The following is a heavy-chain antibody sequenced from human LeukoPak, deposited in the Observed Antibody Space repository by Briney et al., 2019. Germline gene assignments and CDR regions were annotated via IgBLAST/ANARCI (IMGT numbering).Heavy chain of an antibody. CDR2: IKQDGSEK. CDR1: GFTFSNFW. J-gene: IGHJ4*02. Sequence: GGSLRLXCAGSGFTFSNFWMSWVRQAPGKGLEWVANIKQDGSEKYYVDSVKGRFTISRDNGKNSLYLQMNSLRAEDTAVYYCTKSGYCSGGSCYSDFDHWGQGTLVTVSS. D-gene: IGHD2-15*01. V-gene: IGHV3-7*01. CDR3: TKSGYCSGGSCYSDFDH.